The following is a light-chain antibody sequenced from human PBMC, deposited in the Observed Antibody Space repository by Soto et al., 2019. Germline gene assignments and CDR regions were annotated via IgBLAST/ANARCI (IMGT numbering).Light chain of an antibody. Sequence: DIQMTQSPSTLSASVGDRVTITCRASQFISTWLAWYQQKPGKAPKLLIYKASSLESGVPSRFSGSGSGTDFTLTISRLQPDDFAAYYCQQYNDYSPRTFGQGTKVDIK. V-gene: IGKV1-5*03. J-gene: IGKJ1*01. CDR2: KAS. CDR1: QFISTW. CDR3: QQYNDYSPRT.